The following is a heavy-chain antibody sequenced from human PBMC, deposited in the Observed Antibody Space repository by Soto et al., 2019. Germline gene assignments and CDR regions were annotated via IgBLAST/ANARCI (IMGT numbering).Heavy chain of an antibody. CDR1: GYTFTSYA. V-gene: IGHV1-3*05. CDR2: INAGNGNT. D-gene: IGHD3-10*01. Sequence: QVQLVQSGAEEKKPGASVKVSCKASGYTFTSYAMHWVRQAPGQRLEWMGWINAGNGNTKYSQKFQGRATITRDTXASTAYMELSSLRSEDTAVYYCARSPGGPMTPGDYWGQGTLVTVSS. CDR3: ARSPGGPMTPGDY. J-gene: IGHJ4*02.